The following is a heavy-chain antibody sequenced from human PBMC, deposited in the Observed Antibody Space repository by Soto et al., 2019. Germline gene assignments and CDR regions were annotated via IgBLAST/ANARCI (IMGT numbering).Heavy chain of an antibody. D-gene: IGHD1-20*01. J-gene: IGHJ6*02. Sequence: EVQLVESGGGLVQPGGSLRLSCAASEFTFDKYYMTWVRQAPGKGPEWVANIKPDGSEQYYVDSVQGRCTIARDNANDSLYLHMNSMRAEDTAVYFCARGNWNYYYGGDVWGQGSTVTVSS. V-gene: IGHV3-7*01. CDR2: IKPDGSEQ. CDR3: ARGNWNYYYGGDV. CDR1: EFTFDKYY.